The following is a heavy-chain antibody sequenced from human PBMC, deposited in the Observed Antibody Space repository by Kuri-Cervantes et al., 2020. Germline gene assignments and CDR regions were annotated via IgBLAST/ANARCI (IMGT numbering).Heavy chain of an antibody. Sequence: GGSMRPACAVSGFTFSDYWMHWVRQAPGKGLVWVSHIHADGITTSYADSVRGRFTISRDNAKNSLYLQMNSLRAEDTAVYYCARVGYSSGWYEWFDPWGQGTLVTVSS. CDR1: GFTFSDYW. CDR2: IHADGITT. V-gene: IGHV3-74*01. CDR3: ARVGYSSGWYEWFDP. D-gene: IGHD6-19*01. J-gene: IGHJ5*02.